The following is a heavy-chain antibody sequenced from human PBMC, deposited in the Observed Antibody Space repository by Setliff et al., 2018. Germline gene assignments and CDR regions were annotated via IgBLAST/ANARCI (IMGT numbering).Heavy chain of an antibody. Sequence: SETLSLTCAVSVYSISRDCHWGWIRQPPGKGLEWIGSIYYSGNSYYNASLKGRVTISGDTSKNQFSLKLTAVTAADTAIYYCARHRAVAGAYYFDFWGQGTLVTVSS. CDR3: ARHRAVAGAYYFDF. V-gene: IGHV4-38-2*01. CDR2: IYYSGNS. D-gene: IGHD6-19*01. CDR1: VYSISRDCH. J-gene: IGHJ4*02.